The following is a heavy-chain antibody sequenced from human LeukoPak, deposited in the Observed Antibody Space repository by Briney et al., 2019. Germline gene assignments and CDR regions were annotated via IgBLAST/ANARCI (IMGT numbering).Heavy chain of an antibody. V-gene: IGHV3-48*03. CDR3: ARSPYSESYYGDALDI. J-gene: IGHJ3*02. CDR1: GFTFSSYA. Sequence: GGTLRLSCAASGFTFSSYAMNWVRQAPGKGLEWVSYISNSGTSIYYADSVKGRFTISRDNAKNSLFLQMNSLRAEDTAVYYCARSPYSESYYGDALDIWGQGTMVTVSS. CDR2: ISNSGTSI. D-gene: IGHD1-26*01.